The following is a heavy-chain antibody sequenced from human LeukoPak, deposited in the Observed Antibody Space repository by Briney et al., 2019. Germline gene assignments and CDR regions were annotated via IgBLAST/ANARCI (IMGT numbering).Heavy chain of an antibody. J-gene: IGHJ4*02. V-gene: IGHV4-59*01. CDR1: GCSISSYY. D-gene: IGHD2-15*01. Sequence: SETLSLTCTVSGCSISSYYWSWIRQPPGKGLEWMGYIYYSGSTNYNASLTNRVTISVDTSKNQFSLKLSSVTAADTAVYYCAREVGYCSGGSCYSYFDYWGQGTLVTVSS. CDR2: IYYSGST. CDR3: AREVGYCSGGSCYSYFDY.